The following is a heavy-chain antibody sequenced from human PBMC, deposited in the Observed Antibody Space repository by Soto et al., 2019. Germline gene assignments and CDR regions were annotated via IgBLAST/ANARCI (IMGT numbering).Heavy chain of an antibody. CDR3: ARDLAAVPRAFDY. D-gene: IGHD6-13*01. V-gene: IGHV4-59*01. Sequence: PSETLSLTCTVSGGSISSYFYIWVRQPPGKGLKWIGSVYYTGTTDYNPSLKSRVTISVDTSKTQFSLNLRSVTAADTAVYYCARDLAAVPRAFDYWGRRTLVTVSS. CDR1: GGSISSYF. J-gene: IGHJ4*02. CDR2: VYYTGTT.